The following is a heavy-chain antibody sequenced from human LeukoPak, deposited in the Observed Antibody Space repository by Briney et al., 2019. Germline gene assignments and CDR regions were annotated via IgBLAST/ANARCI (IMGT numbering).Heavy chain of an antibody. CDR2: ITTSDGNT. Sequence: PGGSLRLSCAASGFTFSSYTMSWVRQAPGKGLEWVSTITTSDGNTYYADSAKGRFTVSRDNSKNTLFLQMNSLRAEDTAVYYCAKDGGLWVSAHWGDSWGRGTLVTVS. V-gene: IGHV3-23*01. J-gene: IGHJ4*02. CDR3: AKDGGLWVSAHWGDS. D-gene: IGHD7-27*01. CDR1: GFTFSSYT.